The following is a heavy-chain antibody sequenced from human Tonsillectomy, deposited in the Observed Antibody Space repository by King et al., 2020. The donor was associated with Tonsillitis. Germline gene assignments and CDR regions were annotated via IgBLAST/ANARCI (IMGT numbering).Heavy chain of an antibody. Sequence: QLVQSGAEVKKPGASVKVSCKASGYTFTNYGISWVRQAPGQGLEWMGWISAYNGNTNYAQKVQGRVTMTTDTSTGTAYMELRSLRSDDTAVYYCARASDSSGYYYPPYFDNWGQGTLVTVSS. CDR1: GYTFTNYG. CDR3: ARASDSSGYYYPPYFDN. V-gene: IGHV1-18*01. CDR2: ISAYNGNT. J-gene: IGHJ4*02. D-gene: IGHD3-22*01.